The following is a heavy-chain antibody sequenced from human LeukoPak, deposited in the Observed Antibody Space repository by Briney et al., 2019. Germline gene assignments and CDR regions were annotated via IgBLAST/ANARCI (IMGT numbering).Heavy chain of an antibody. CDR3: VRGLNAVSDPFDY. Sequence: SGGSLRLSCAASGFTFSSYPMHWVRQAPGKGLEWVAFISYDGGMTYYADSIKGRFTISRDNSNFTLYLRMDSLGPGDTAVYYCVRGLNAVSDPFDYWGQGTLVTVSS. J-gene: IGHJ4*02. V-gene: IGHV3-30*04. CDR1: GFTFSSYP. CDR2: ISYDGGMT. D-gene: IGHD6-19*01.